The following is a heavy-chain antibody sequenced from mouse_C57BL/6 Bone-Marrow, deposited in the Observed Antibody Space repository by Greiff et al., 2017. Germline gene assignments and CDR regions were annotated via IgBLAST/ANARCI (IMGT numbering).Heavy chain of an antibody. CDR2: IYPRDGRT. D-gene: IGHD2-4*01. V-gene: IGHV1-85*01. Sequence: QVQLQQSGPELVKPGASVKLSCKASGYTFTSYDINWVKQRPGQGLEWIGWIYPRDGRTKYNEKFKGKATSTVDTSSSTAYMELHSLTSEDSAVYFCARGGLRAWFAYWGQGTLVTVSA. CDR1: GYTFTSYD. CDR3: ARGGLRAWFAY. J-gene: IGHJ3*01.